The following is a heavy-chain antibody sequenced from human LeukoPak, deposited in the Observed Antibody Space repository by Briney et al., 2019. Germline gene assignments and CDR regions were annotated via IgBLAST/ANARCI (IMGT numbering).Heavy chain of an antibody. CDR1: GYTITGYY. J-gene: IGHJ1*01. V-gene: IGHV1-2*02. CDR2: INPKSGGT. CDR3: ARGTIGSYSSVHD. Sequence: GASVKVSCKASGYTITGYYMHWVRQAPGQGLEWVGWINPKSGGTDYAQRLQGRVTMTTDTSIATAYMELRRLTSDDTAVYFCARGTIGSYSSVHDWGQGTLVTVSS. D-gene: IGHD1-26*01.